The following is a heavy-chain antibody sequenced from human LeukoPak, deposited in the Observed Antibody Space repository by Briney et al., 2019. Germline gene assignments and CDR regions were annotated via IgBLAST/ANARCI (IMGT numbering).Heavy chain of an antibody. CDR1: GFSLSTSGVG. D-gene: IGHD3-3*01. CDR3: AHSRRLAGGFWSDSYDAFDI. Sequence: ESGPTLVKPTQTLTLTCTFSGFSLSTSGVGVGWIRQPPGKALEWLALIYWSDDKRYSPSLRCRLTITKDTSKNQVALRMTNMDPVDTATYYCAHSRRLAGGFWSDSYDAFDIWGQGTMVTVSS. V-gene: IGHV2-5*01. CDR2: IYWSDDK. J-gene: IGHJ3*02.